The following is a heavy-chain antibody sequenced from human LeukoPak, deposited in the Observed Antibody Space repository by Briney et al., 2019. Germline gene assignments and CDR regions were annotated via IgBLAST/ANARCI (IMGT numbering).Heavy chain of an antibody. V-gene: IGHV3-15*01. J-gene: IGHJ4*02. D-gene: IGHD4-23*01. Sequence: PGGSLRLSCAASGFSFSNSYVTWVRQAPGKGLEWVGRIKTKTEGETIHYAAPVKGRFTISRDDSKDTLYLQMNSLKTEDTAVYYCTTGLRWSQPIDYWGQGSLVTVSS. CDR2: IKTKTEGETI. CDR3: TTGLRWSQPIDY. CDR1: GFSFSNSY.